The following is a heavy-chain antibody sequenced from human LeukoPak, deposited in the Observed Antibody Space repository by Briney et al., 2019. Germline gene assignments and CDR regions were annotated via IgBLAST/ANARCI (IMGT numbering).Heavy chain of an antibody. CDR2: MNQDGSEK. J-gene: IGHJ4*02. Sequence: GGPLRLSCAASGFTFSNYWMSWVRQAPGKGLKWVANMNQDGSEKYYVDSVKGRFTISRDNAKNSLYLQMNGLRAEDTAVYYCGYCSGGSCFDYWGQGTLVTVSS. CDR1: GFTFSNYW. CDR3: GYCSGGSCFDY. D-gene: IGHD2-15*01. V-gene: IGHV3-7*03.